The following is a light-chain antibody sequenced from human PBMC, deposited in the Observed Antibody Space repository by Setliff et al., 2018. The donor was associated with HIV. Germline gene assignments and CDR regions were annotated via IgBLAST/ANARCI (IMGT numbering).Light chain of an antibody. CDR1: SSDVGGYNW. V-gene: IGLV2-14*01. CDR3: TSYTSSDTYV. CDR2: EVS. J-gene: IGLJ1*01. Sequence: ALTQPASVSGSPGQSITISCTGTSSDVGGYNWVSWYQQHPGKAPKLMIYEVSNRPSGVSNRFSGSKSGSTASLTISGLQAEDEADYYCTSYTSSDTYVFGTGTKVTVL.